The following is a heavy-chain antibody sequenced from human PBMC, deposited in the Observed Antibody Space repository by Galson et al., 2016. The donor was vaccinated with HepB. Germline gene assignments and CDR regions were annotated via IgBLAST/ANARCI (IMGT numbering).Heavy chain of an antibody. CDR3: ARDGARGDY. V-gene: IGHV1-18*01. CDR1: GYIFTNHD. J-gene: IGHJ4*02. CDR2: VSPYNGNT. D-gene: IGHD1-26*01. Sequence: VKVSCKASGYIFTNHDTTWVRQAPGQGLEWVGWVSPYNGNTKYAQRFQDRVTLITDTSTSTAYMELRSLRSDDTAVYFCARDGARGDYWGQGTLVTVFS.